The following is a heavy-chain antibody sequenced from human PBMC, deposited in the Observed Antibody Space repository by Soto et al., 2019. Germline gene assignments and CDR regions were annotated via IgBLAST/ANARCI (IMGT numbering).Heavy chain of an antibody. V-gene: IGHV3-23*01. D-gene: IGHD4-17*01. CDR3: VNRPTPYYYYGMDV. CDR2: ISGSGDST. J-gene: IGHJ6*02. Sequence: PGGSLRLSCAASGFTFSSYAMSWVRQAPGKGLEWVSAISGSGDSTYYADSVKGRFTISRDNSKNTLFLQMNSLRAEDTAVYYCVNRPTPYYYYGMDVWGQGTTVTVSS. CDR1: GFTFSSYA.